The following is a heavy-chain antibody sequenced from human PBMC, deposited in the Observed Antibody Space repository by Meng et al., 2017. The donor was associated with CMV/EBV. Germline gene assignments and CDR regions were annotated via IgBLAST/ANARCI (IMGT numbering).Heavy chain of an antibody. D-gene: IGHD3-22*01. Sequence: GGSLRLSCAASGFTFSSYSMNWVRQAPGKGLEWVSSISSSSSYIYYADSVKGRFTISRDNAKNSLYLQMNSLRAKDTAVYYCARGPDSSGYYSVDYWGQGTLVTVSS. V-gene: IGHV3-21*01. CDR1: GFTFSSYS. J-gene: IGHJ4*02. CDR2: ISSSSSYI. CDR3: ARGPDSSGYYSVDY.